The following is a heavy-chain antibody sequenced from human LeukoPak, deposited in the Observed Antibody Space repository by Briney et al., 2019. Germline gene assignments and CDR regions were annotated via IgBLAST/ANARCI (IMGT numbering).Heavy chain of an antibody. Sequence: GGSQRLSCVVSGFSFNRYWMSWVRQAPGKGLEWVANIKQDGSEKNYVDSAKGRFTLSRDNAKNSLYLQMNSLRVEDTAVYYCARDGTTVIDFDYWGQGTLVTVSS. V-gene: IGHV3-7*01. CDR1: GFSFNRYW. D-gene: IGHD4-17*01. CDR3: ARDGTTVIDFDY. CDR2: IKQDGSEK. J-gene: IGHJ4*02.